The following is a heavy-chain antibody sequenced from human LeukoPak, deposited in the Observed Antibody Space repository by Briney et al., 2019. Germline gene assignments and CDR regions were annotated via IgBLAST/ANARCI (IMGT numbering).Heavy chain of an antibody. V-gene: IGHV4-31*03. D-gene: IGHD2-2*01. Sequence: SETLSLTCTVSGGSISSGGYYWSWIRQHPGKGLEWIGYIYYSGSTYYNPSLKSRVTISVDTSKNQFSLKLSSVTAADTAVYYCARDTRYCSSTSCPNWFDPWGQGTLVTVSS. CDR1: GGSISSGGYY. CDR2: IYYSGST. CDR3: ARDTRYCSSTSCPNWFDP. J-gene: IGHJ5*02.